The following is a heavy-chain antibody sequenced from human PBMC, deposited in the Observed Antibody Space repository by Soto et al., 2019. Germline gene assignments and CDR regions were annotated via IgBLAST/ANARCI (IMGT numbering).Heavy chain of an antibody. V-gene: IGHV3-48*01. J-gene: IGHJ4*02. D-gene: IGHD1-1*01. CDR3: ARDYKSGSSFN. Sequence: GGSLRLSCRASGFTFGDYNMNWVRQAPGKGLEWVSFISSSGSRIFYSDSVRGRFTISRDNAENSLFLQMNSLSPGDTAVYYCARDYKSGSSFNWGQGTLVTVSS. CDR1: GFTFGDYN. CDR2: ISSSGSRI.